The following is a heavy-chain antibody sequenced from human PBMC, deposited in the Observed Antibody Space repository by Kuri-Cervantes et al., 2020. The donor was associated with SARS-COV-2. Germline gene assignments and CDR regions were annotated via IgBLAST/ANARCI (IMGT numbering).Heavy chain of an antibody. D-gene: IGHD1-26*01. J-gene: IGHJ4*02. CDR1: GFTFSGYG. CDR3: ARGEGPFDY. V-gene: IGHV3-33*08. Sequence: GGSLRLSCSASGFTFSGYGMHWVRQAPGKGLEWVAVIWYDGSNKYYADSVKGRFTISRDNPKNTLYLQMNSLRAEDTAVYYCARGEGPFDYWGQGTLVTVSS. CDR2: IWYDGSNK.